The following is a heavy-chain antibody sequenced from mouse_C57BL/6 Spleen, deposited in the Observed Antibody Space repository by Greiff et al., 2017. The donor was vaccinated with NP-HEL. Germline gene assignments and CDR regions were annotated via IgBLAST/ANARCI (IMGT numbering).Heavy chain of an antibody. J-gene: IGHJ2*01. Sequence: QVQLQQPGAELVKPGASVKLSCKASGYTFTSYWMQWVKQRPGQGLEWIGEIDPSDRYTNYNQKFKGKATLTVDTSSSTAYMQLSRLTYEDSVVYYCARRDYSGSSLDNWGQGTTLTVSS. CDR2: IDPSDRYT. V-gene: IGHV1-50*01. CDR1: GYTFTSYW. CDR3: ARRDYSGSSLDN. D-gene: IGHD1-1*01.